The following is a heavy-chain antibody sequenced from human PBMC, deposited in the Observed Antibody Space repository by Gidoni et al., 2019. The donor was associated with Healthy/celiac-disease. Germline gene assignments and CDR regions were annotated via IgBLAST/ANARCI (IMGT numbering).Heavy chain of an antibody. V-gene: IGHV4-61*01. CDR2: IYYSGST. J-gene: IGHJ4*02. CDR3: ARARGPVVVTG. CDR1: GGSVSSGSYY. Sequence: QVQLQESGPGLVKPSETLSLTCTVSGGSVSSGSYYWSWIRQPPGKGLEWIGYIYYSGSTNYNPSLKSRVTISVDTSKNQFSLKLSSVTAADTAVYYCARARGPVVVTGWGQGTLVTVSS. D-gene: IGHD2-15*01.